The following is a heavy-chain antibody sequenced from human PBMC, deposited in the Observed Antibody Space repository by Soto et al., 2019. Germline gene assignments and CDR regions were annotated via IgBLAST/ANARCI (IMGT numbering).Heavy chain of an antibody. CDR1: GGTFSSYT. D-gene: IGHD2-15*01. CDR2: IIPILGIA. V-gene: IGHV1-69*02. CDR3: ARSISYCSGGSCYEGMDV. Sequence: QVQLVQSGAEVKKPGSSVKVSCKASGGTFSSYTISWVRQAPGQGLEWMGRIIPILGIANYAQKFQGRVTITADKSTSTAYMELSSLRSEDTAVYYCARSISYCSGGSCYEGMDVWGQGTTVTVSS. J-gene: IGHJ6*02.